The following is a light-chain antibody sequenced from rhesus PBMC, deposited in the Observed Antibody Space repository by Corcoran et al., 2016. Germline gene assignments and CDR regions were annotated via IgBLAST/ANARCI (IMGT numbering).Light chain of an antibody. J-gene: IGKJ4*01. Sequence: DIVMTQTPLFLPATPGEPASISCRSSQSLLHSNGNTYLYWYLQKLVQPPQLLLYLVSNRAAGGPDRFSGSGSVTDFTLEISRGEAEDVGVYYCMQVTQLPITFGGGTKVELK. CDR2: LVS. V-gene: IGKV2-91*01. CDR1: QSLLHSNGNTY. CDR3: MQVTQLPIT.